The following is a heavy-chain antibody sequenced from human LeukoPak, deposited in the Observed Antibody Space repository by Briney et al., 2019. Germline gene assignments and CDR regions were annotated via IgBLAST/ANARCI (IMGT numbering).Heavy chain of an antibody. J-gene: IGHJ5*02. D-gene: IGHD6-19*01. CDR3: ARHHQPPNSSGGISYNWFDP. V-gene: IGHV4-39*01. CDR1: GGSISSNSFH. CDR2: IYYSGST. Sequence: PSETLSLTCTVSGGSISSNSFHWGWIRQPPGKGLEWIGSIYYSGSTYYNPSLKSRVIISVDTSKNQFSLKLGSATAADTAVYYCARHHQPPNSSGGISYNWFDPWGQGTRVTVSS.